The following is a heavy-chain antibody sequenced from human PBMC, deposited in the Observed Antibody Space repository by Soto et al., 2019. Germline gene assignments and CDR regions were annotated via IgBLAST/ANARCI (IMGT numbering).Heavy chain of an antibody. D-gene: IGHD3-10*01. J-gene: IGHJ4*02. V-gene: IGHV1-18*01. Sequence: VQLVQSGPEAKKPGASVTVSCKNSGYTFTDHGIDWVRQPPGQGLEWVGWVSSYNGNTNYAYNLKDRVIMTTDAATSTAYMELRGLRSDDTAVYYCAREVEGSYSPADFWGQGAPGTVSS. CDR1: GYTFTDHG. CDR2: VSSYNGNT. CDR3: AREVEGSYSPADF.